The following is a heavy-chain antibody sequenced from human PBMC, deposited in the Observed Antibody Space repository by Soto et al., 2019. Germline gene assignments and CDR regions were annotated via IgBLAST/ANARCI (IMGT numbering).Heavy chain of an antibody. CDR3: ARTLSGSYGMDV. J-gene: IGHJ6*02. D-gene: IGHD3-10*01. V-gene: IGHV3-11*06. Sequence: PGGSLRLSWAASGFTFSDYYMSWSREAPGKGLEWVSYISSSSSYTNYADSVKGRFTISRDNAKNSLYLQMNSLRAEDTAVYYCARTLSGSYGMDVWGQGTTVTVSS. CDR1: GFTFSDYY. CDR2: ISSSSSYT.